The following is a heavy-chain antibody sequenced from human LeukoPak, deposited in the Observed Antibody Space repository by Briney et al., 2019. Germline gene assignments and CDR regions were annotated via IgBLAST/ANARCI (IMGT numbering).Heavy chain of an antibody. CDR2: MNPNSGNT. J-gene: IGHJ5*02. V-gene: IGHV1-8*01. D-gene: IGHD6-6*01. Sequence: ASVKVSCKASGYTFTSYDINWVRQATGQGLEWMGWMNPNSGNTGYAQKFQGRVTMTRSTSISTAYMELSSLRSEDTAVYYCASCLSTLRSSCWFDPWGQGTLVTVSS. CDR1: GYTFTSYD. CDR3: ASCLSTLRSSCWFDP.